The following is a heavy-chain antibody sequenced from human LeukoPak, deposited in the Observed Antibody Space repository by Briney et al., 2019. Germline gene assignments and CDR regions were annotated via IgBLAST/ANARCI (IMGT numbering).Heavy chain of an antibody. CDR2: MNPNSGNT. D-gene: IGHD6-19*01. CDR3: ARGRSSSLRKLLPQWLEHTGTFEI. J-gene: IGHJ3*02. CDR1: GYTFTSYD. V-gene: IGHV1-8*01. Sequence: ALVKVSCKASGYTFTSYDINWVRQATGQGLEWMGWMNPNSGNTGYAQKFQGRVTMTRNTSISTAYMELSSLRSEDTAVYYCARGRSSSLRKLLPQWLEHTGTFEIWGQGTMVTVSS.